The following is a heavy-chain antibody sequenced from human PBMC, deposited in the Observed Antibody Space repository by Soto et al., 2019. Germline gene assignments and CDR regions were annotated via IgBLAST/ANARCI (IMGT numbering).Heavy chain of an antibody. V-gene: IGHV3-9*01. D-gene: IGHD4-4*01. CDR2: ISWNSGSI. CDR1: GFTFDDYA. Sequence: EVQLVESGGGLVQPGRSLRLSCAASGFTFDDYAMHWVRQAPGKGLEWVSGISWNSGSIGYADSVKGRFTISRDNAKKSMYLQMNSLRAEDTALYYCEKDSMGYSNYYMDVWGKGTTVTVSS. J-gene: IGHJ6*03. CDR3: EKDSMGYSNYYMDV.